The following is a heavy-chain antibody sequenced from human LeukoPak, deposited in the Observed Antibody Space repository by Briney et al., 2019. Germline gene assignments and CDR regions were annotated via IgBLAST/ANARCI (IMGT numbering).Heavy chain of an antibody. V-gene: IGHV1-3*01. Sequence: ASVKVSCKASGYTFTSYAMHWVRQAPGQRLEWMGWINAGNGNTKYSQKFQGRVTITRDTSASTAYMELSSLRSEDTAVYYCARLYDYVWGSYREDSGFDPWGQGTLVTVSS. CDR3: ARLYDYVWGSYREDSGFDP. CDR2: INAGNGNT. CDR1: GYTFTSYA. J-gene: IGHJ5*02. D-gene: IGHD3-16*02.